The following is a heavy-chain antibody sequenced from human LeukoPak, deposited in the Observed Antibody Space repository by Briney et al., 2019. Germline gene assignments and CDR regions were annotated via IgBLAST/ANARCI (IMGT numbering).Heavy chain of an antibody. Sequence: GVSVKVSCKASGGTFSSYAISWVRQAPGQGLEWMGRIIPILGIANYAQKFQGRVTITADKSTSTAYMELSSLRAEDTAVYYCAKDRYSYGYGPIDYWGQGTLVTVSS. CDR2: IIPILGIA. D-gene: IGHD5-18*01. J-gene: IGHJ4*02. CDR1: GGTFSSYA. V-gene: IGHV1-69*04. CDR3: AKDRYSYGYGPIDY.